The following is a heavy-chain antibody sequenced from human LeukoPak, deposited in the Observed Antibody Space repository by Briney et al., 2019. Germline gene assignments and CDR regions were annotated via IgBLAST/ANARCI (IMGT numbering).Heavy chain of an antibody. CDR3: ARYDSSGYSPDAFDI. CDR2: IYYSGST. J-gene: IGHJ3*02. D-gene: IGHD3-22*01. V-gene: IGHV4-59*08. Sequence: SETLSLTCTVSVGSISSYYWSWIRQPPPKGLEWIGYIYYSGSTNYNPSHKSRVTISVDTSKNQFSLKLSSVTAADTAVYYCARYDSSGYSPDAFDIWGQGTMVTVSS. CDR1: VGSISSYY.